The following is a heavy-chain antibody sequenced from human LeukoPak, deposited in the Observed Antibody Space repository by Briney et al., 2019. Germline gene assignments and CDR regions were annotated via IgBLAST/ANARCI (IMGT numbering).Heavy chain of an antibody. J-gene: IGHJ4*02. Sequence: GRSLRLSCAASGFTFSSYGMHWVRQAPGKGLEWVAVISYDGSNKYYADSVKGRFTISRDNSKNTLYLQMNSLRAEDTAVYYCARDAWFGELPINYWGQGTLVTVSS. CDR3: ARDAWFGELPINY. V-gene: IGHV3-30*03. D-gene: IGHD3-10*01. CDR2: ISYDGSNK. CDR1: GFTFSSYG.